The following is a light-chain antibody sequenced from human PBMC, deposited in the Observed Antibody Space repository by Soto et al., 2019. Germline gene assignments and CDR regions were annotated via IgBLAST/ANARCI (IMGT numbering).Light chain of an antibody. V-gene: IGKV1-27*01. Sequence: DIQMTQSPSSLSASVGDRVTITCRASQGISNYLAWYQQKPGKVPKLLIYAASTLQSGVPSRFCASGSGTAFTLSISSLQPEDVATYYCQKYNSAPRTFGQGTNVEIK. J-gene: IGKJ1*01. CDR3: QKYNSAPRT. CDR2: AAS. CDR1: QGISNY.